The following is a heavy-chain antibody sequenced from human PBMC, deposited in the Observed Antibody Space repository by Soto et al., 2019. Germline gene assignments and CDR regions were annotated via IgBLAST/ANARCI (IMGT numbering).Heavy chain of an antibody. CDR2: IWYDGGNK. V-gene: IGHV3-33*01. CDR3: ARDGQWLPRDGLRASYYFDY. D-gene: IGHD6-19*01. CDR1: GFNFSSYV. J-gene: IGHJ4*02. Sequence: QVQLVESGGGVVQPGRSLRLSCAASGFNFSSYVMHWVRQAPGKGLEWVAVIWYDGGNKYYADSVTGRFTISRDNSKNTLYLQMNSLRAEATAVYYCARDGQWLPRDGLRASYYFDYWGQGTLVTVSS.